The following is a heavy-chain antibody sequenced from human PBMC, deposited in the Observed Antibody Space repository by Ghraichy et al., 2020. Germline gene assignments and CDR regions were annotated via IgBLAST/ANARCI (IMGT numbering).Heavy chain of an antibody. V-gene: IGHV3-30*04. D-gene: IGHD1-14*01. CDR1: GFTFSSYA. Sequence: GGSLRLSCAASGFTFSSYAMHWVRQAPGKGLEWVAVISYDGSNKYYADSVKGRFTISRDNSKNTLYLQMNSLRAEDTAVYYCARDRGKVSPSKRYYYYYMDVWGKGTTVTVSS. J-gene: IGHJ6*03. CDR2: ISYDGSNK. CDR3: ARDRGKVSPSKRYYYYYMDV.